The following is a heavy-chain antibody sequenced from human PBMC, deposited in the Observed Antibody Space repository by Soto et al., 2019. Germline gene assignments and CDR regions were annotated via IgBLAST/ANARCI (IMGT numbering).Heavy chain of an antibody. V-gene: IGHV1-69*13. CDR2: IIPIFGTA. D-gene: IGHD1-26*01. CDR1: GGTFSSYA. Sequence: SVKVSCKASGGTFSSYAISWVRQASGQGLEWMGGIIPIFGTANYAQKFQGRVTITADESTSTAYMELSSLRSEDTAVYYCAVSGSYYVLGYRGQRTLVTVSS. J-gene: IGHJ4*02. CDR3: AVSGSYYVLGY.